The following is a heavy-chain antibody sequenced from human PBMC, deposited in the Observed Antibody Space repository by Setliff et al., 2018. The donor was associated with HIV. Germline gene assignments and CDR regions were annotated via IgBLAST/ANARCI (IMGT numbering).Heavy chain of an antibody. J-gene: IGHJ4*02. CDR2: IYYSGST. CDR3: ARGVIY. V-gene: IGHV4-39*07. D-gene: IGHD3-22*01. CDR1: GFSFRNSFYN. Sequence: PSETLSLTCNVSGFSFRNSFYNWGWIRQPPGKGLEWIGTIYYSGSTNYNPSLKSRVTISVDTSKNQFSLKLSSVTAADTAVYYCARGVIYWGQGTLVTVSS.